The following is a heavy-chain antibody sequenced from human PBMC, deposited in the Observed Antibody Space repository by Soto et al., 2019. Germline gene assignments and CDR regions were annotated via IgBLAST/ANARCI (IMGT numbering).Heavy chain of an antibody. CDR3: ARYGRDSSRWCLDY. V-gene: IGHV3-30-3*01. J-gene: IGHJ4*02. CDR1: GFTFSSYA. Sequence: QVQLVESGGGVVQPGRSLRLSCAASGFTFSSYAMHWVRQAPGKGLEWVAVISYDGSNKYYADSVKGRFTISRDNSKNTLYLQMNSLRAEDTAVYYCARYGRDSSRWCLDYWGQGTLVTVSS. CDR2: ISYDGSNK. D-gene: IGHD6-13*01.